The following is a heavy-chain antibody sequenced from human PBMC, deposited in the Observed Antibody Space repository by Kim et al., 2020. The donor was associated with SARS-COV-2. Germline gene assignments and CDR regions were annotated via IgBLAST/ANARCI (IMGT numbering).Heavy chain of an antibody. CDR3: ARDGRSVDYYFDY. J-gene: IGHJ4*02. CDR1: GYTFTSYS. Sequence: ASVKVSCKTSGYTFTSYSLHWVRQAPGQRLEWMGWINAGNVNTKYSQKFQGRVTISWDTSASAASIELTSLRSEDTAVYYCARDGRSVDYYFDYWGQGTLLTVSS. CDR2: INAGNVNT. V-gene: IGHV1-3*01.